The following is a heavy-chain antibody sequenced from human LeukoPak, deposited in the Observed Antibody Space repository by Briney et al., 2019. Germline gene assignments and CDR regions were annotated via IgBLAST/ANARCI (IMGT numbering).Heavy chain of an antibody. CDR2: ISAYNGNT. J-gene: IGHJ4*02. D-gene: IGHD4-17*01. CDR3: ARELEGTVTTWDY. CDR1: GYTFTSYG. V-gene: IGHV1-18*01. Sequence: ASVKVSCKASGYTFTSYGISWVRQAPGQGLEWMGWISAYNGNTNYAQKLQGRVTMTTDTSTSTAYKELRSLRSDDTAVYYCARELEGTVTTWDYWGQGTLSPSPQ.